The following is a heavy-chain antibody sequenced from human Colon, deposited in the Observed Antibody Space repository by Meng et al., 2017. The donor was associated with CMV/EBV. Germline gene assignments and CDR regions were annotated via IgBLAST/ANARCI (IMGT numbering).Heavy chain of an antibody. J-gene: IGHJ6*02. CDR2: ITSTSTYI. D-gene: IGHD3-16*01. Sequence: GGSLRLSCGASGFTFSSYSMNWVRQAPGKGLEWVSSITSTSTYIYYADSVKGRFTISRDNAKNTVFLQMNSLRAEDTAVYYCALRLRNSDGMDVWGQGTTVTVSS. V-gene: IGHV3-21*01. CDR1: GFTFSSYS. CDR3: ALRLRNSDGMDV.